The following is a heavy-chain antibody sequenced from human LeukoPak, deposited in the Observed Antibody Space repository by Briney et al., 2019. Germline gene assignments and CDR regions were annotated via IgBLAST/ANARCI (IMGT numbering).Heavy chain of an antibody. CDR3: ARDLENYYFDY. D-gene: IGHD1-7*01. V-gene: IGHV1-2*02. CDR1: GYTFTDFY. Sequence: ASVKVSCKTSGYTFTDFYINWVRQAPGQGLEWTGWVNPNSGGTKFAKKFQGRVTMTRDSSINTAYMELSRLRSDAMAVYYCARDLENYYFDYWGQGTLVTVSS. J-gene: IGHJ4*02. CDR2: VNPNSGGT.